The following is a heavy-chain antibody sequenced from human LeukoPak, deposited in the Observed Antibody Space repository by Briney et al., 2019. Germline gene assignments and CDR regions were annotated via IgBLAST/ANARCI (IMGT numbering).Heavy chain of an antibody. D-gene: IGHD2-15*01. J-gene: IGHJ3*02. CDR2: ISYDGSNK. Sequence: PGGSLRLSCAASGFTFSSYAMSWVRQAPGKGLEWVAVISYDGSNKYYADSVKGRFTISRDNSKNTLYLQMNSLRAEDTAVYYCARAQAPIVVVVAATLDDAFDIWGQGTMVTVSS. CDR1: GFTFSSYA. V-gene: IGHV3-30*04. CDR3: ARAQAPIVVVVAATLDDAFDI.